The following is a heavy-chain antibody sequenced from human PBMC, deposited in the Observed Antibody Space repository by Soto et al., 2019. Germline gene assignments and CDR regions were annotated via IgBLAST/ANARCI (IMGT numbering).Heavy chain of an antibody. CDR1: GGSFSGYY. V-gene: IGHV4-34*01. J-gene: IGHJ4*02. CDR2: INHSGST. D-gene: IGHD3-3*01. CDR3: ARDRTYYDFWSGYRGLGY. Sequence: SETLSLTCAVYGGSFSGYYWSWIRQPPGKGLEWIGEINHSGSTNYNPSLKSRVTISVDTSKNQFSLKLSSVTAADTAVYYCARDRTYYDFWSGYRGLGYWGQGTLVTVSS.